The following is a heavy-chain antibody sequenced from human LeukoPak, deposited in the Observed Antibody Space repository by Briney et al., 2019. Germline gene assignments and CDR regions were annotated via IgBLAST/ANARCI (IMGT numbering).Heavy chain of an antibody. Sequence: GGSLRLSCAAPGFTFSSYDMHWVRQATGKGLEWVSAIGTAGDTYYPGSVKGRFTISRENAKNSLYLQMNSLRAGDTAVYYCARELRYFDWSKGDYGMDVWGQGTTVTVSS. D-gene: IGHD3-9*01. V-gene: IGHV3-13*04. CDR2: IGTAGDT. CDR1: GFTFSSYD. CDR3: ARELRYFDWSKGDYGMDV. J-gene: IGHJ6*02.